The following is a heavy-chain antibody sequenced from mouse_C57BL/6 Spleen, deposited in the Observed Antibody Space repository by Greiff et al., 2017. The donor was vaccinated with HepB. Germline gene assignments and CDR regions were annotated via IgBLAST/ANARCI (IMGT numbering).Heavy chain of an antibody. J-gene: IGHJ4*01. V-gene: IGHV1-82*01. CDR1: GYAFSSSW. CDR2: IYPGDGDT. CDR3: ARGVPYAMDY. Sequence: QVQLQQSGPELVKPGASVKISCKASGYAFSSSWMNWVKQRPGKGLEWIGRIYPGDGDTNYNGKFKGKATLTADPSSSTASMQLSSLTSADSAVYYCARGVPYAMDYWGQGTSVTVSS.